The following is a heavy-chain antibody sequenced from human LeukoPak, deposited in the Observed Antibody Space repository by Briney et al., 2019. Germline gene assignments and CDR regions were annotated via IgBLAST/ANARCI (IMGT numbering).Heavy chain of an antibody. V-gene: IGHV4-4*07. D-gene: IGHD2-2*01. J-gene: IGHJ5*02. CDR2: IYSSGST. CDR3: ARDLVVPPYNWFDP. Sequence: KASETLSLTFTVSGGSISSYYWSWIRQPAGKGLEWIGRIYSSGSTNYNPSLKGRVAMSVDTSNNQFSLKLSSVTAADTAVYYCARDLVVPPYNWFDPWGQGTLVTVSS. CDR1: GGSISSYY.